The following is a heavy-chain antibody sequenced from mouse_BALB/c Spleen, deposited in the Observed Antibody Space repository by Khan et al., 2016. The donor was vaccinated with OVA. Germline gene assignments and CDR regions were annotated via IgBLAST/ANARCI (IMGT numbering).Heavy chain of an antibody. CDR3: ASDYGSSYRYFDV. CDR1: GYTFTDYA. V-gene: IGHV1S137*01. D-gene: IGHD1-1*01. Sequence: VQLQESGAELVRPGVSVKISCKGSGYTFTDYAMHWVKQSHAKSLEWIGVISTYYGDANYNQKFKGQATMTVDKSSSTAYLELGRLTSEDSAIYCCASDYGSSYRYFDVWGAGTTVTVSS. J-gene: IGHJ1*01. CDR2: ISTYYGDA.